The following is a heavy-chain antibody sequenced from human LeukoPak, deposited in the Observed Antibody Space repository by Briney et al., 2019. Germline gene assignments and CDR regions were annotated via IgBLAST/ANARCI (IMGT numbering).Heavy chain of an antibody. Sequence: ASVKVSCKASGYTFTSYDINWVRQATGQGLEWMGWMNPNSGNTGYAQKFQGRVTMTRNTSISTAYMELSSLRSEDTAVYYCAREPKNRGYDSSGYAVLFDYWGQGTLVTVSS. CDR1: GYTFTSYD. D-gene: IGHD3-22*01. CDR3: AREPKNRGYDSSGYAVLFDY. CDR2: MNPNSGNT. J-gene: IGHJ4*02. V-gene: IGHV1-8*01.